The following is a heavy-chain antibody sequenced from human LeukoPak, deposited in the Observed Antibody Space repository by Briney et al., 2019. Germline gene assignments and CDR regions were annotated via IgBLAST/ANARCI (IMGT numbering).Heavy chain of an antibody. V-gene: IGHV3-15*01. Sequence: TGGSLRLPCAASGFTVSDVYMNWVRQAPGKGLEWIGRIKSELHGGTTDFAAAVKGRFILSRDHSKNTVYPQMNSLKTEDTGVYYCITDVSLWFEILLHWGQGTVVTVSS. D-gene: IGHD2/OR15-2a*01. CDR2: IKSELHGGTT. CDR3: ITDVSLWFEILLH. J-gene: IGHJ4*02. CDR1: GFTVSDVY.